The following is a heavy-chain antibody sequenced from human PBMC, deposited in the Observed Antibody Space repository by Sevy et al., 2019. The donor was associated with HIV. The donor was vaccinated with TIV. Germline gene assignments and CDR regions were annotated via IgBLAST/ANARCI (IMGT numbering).Heavy chain of an antibody. CDR3: ARGTITTFHNWFDP. Sequence: GGSLRLSCAASGFTFSSYTLNWVRQAPGKGLGWVSSISHDTTYIYYTDSVKGRFTISRDNAKNSLYLQMNSLRAEDTAVYYCARGTITTFHNWFDPWGQGTLVTVSS. J-gene: IGHJ5*02. CDR2: ISHDTTYI. D-gene: IGHD3-10*02. CDR1: GFTFSSYT. V-gene: IGHV3-21*01.